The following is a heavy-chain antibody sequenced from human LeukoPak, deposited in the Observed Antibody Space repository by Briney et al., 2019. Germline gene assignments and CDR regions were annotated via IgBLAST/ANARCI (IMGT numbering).Heavy chain of an antibody. CDR2: VSSSSATK. CDR1: GLTFNIYS. V-gene: IGHV3-48*04. J-gene: IGHJ4*02. Sequence: AGGSLRLSCAVSGLTFNIYSMNWVRQAPGKGLEWVSYVSSSSATKYYADSVRGRFTISRDNAKNSLYLQMNSLRVEDTAVYYCAGDNRRPGMEVVHWYYDYWGQGTLVTVSS. D-gene: IGHD2-2*01. CDR3: AGDNRRPGMEVVHWYYDY.